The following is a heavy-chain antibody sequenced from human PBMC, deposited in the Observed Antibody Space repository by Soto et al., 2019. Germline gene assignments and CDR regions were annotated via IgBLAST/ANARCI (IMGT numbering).Heavy chain of an antibody. CDR3: ARLDGFRGRSYWYFDF. CDR2: IYYTGST. CDR1: GGSISRSSSY. V-gene: IGHV4-39*01. Sequence: SETLSLTCSVGGGSISRSSSYWGWVRQAPGMGLEWIGNIYYTGSTYYNPSLQSRFTISVDTSKNQFSLKVSSVTAADSAVYYCARLDGFRGRSYWYFDFWGRGTLVTV. D-gene: IGHD3-10*01. J-gene: IGHJ2*01.